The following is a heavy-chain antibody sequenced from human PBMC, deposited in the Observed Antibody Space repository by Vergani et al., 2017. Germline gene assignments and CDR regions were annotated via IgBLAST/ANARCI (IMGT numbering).Heavy chain of an antibody. CDR1: GFTFSSYA. CDR2: IYSGGST. V-gene: IGHV3-66*01. D-gene: IGHD1-26*01. CDR3: ARGEWELLEDY. J-gene: IGHJ4*02. Sequence: VQLVESGGGLVKPGGSLRLSCAASGFTFSSYAMSWVRQAPGKGLEWVSVIYSGGSTYYADSVKGRFTISRDNSKNTLYLQMNSLRAEDTAVYYCARGEWELLEDYWGQGTLVTVSS.